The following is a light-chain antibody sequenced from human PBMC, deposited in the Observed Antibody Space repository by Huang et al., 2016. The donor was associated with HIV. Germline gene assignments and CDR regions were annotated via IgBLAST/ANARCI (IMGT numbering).Light chain of an antibody. J-gene: IGKJ1*01. CDR1: HGISSY. CDR3: QQYYTYRRT. CDR2: SAS. V-gene: IGKV1-8*01. Sequence: AIRITQSPSSLSASTGDRVTITCRASHGISSYLAWYQQEPGRAPRLLIYSASTLQSGVPSRFSGSGSGTDFTLTISGLQSEDFAAYYCQQYYTYRRTFGQGTKLEIK.